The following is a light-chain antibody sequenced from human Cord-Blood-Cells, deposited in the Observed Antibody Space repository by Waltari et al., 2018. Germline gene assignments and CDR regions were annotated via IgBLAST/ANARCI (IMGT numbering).Light chain of an antibody. J-gene: IGKJ4*01. CDR1: QSVSCN. CDR3: QQYNNWPLT. CDR2: GAS. Sequence: EIVMTHSPVTLSVSRGERATLSCRASQSVSCNIAWYQQKPGQAPRLRIYGASTRATGIPARFSGSGSGTEFTVTISSLQPEDFAVYYCQQYNNWPLTFGGGTKVEIK. V-gene: IGKV3-15*01.